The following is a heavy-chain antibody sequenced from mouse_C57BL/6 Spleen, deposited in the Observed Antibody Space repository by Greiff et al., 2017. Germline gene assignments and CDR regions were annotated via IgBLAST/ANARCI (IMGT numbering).Heavy chain of an antibody. Sequence: VMLVESGAELARPGASVKLSCKASGYTFTSYGLSWVKQRTGQGLEWIGEIYPRSGNTYYNEKFKGKATLTADKSSSTAYMELRSLTSEDSAVYFCARSYGNHYAMDYWGQGTSVTVSS. CDR3: ARSYGNHYAMDY. J-gene: IGHJ4*01. D-gene: IGHD2-1*01. V-gene: IGHV1-81*01. CDR2: IYPRSGNT. CDR1: GYTFTSYG.